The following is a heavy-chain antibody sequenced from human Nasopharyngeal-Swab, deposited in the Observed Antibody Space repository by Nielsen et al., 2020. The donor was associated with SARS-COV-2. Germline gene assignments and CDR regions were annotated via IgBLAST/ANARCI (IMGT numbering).Heavy chain of an antibody. CDR3: ARGSSRGMFDY. Sequence: GGSLRLSCAASGFTFSRSALTWVRQAPGKGLEWVSAIGVSGTMTYYADFVRGRFTISRDNSKNTLYLQMNSLRAEDTAVYYCARGSSRGMFDYWGQGTLVTVS. D-gene: IGHD6-13*01. CDR1: GFTFSRSA. CDR2: IGVSGTMT. J-gene: IGHJ4*02. V-gene: IGHV3-23*01.